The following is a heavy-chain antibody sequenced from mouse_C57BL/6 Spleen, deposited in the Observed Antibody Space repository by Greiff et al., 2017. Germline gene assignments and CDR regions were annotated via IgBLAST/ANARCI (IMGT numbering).Heavy chain of an antibody. CDR2: ISSGGSYT. V-gene: IGHV5-6*01. CDR1: GFTFSSYG. CDR3: SRRIYYGYPAWFAY. J-gene: IGHJ3*01. D-gene: IGHD2-2*01. Sequence: EVQLVESGGDLVKPGGSLKLSCAASGFTFSSYGMSCVRQTPDKRLEWVATISSGGSYTYYPDSVKGRFTISRDNAKNSLYLQMSRLKSEDTARYYCSRRIYYGYPAWFAYWGQGTLVTVSA.